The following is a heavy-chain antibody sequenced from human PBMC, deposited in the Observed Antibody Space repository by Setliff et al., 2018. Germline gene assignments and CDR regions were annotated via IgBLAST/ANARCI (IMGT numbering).Heavy chain of an antibody. Sequence: GASVKVSCKASGYTFTSYYMHWVRQAPGQGLEWRGIINPSGDSTSYAQKFQGRVTMTRDTSTSTVYMDLSSLRSEDTAVYFCARGVPAATNLESYGMDVWGQGTTVTVSS. J-gene: IGHJ6*02. V-gene: IGHV1-46*01. CDR1: GYTFTSYY. D-gene: IGHD2-2*01. CDR2: INPSGDST. CDR3: ARGVPAATNLESYGMDV.